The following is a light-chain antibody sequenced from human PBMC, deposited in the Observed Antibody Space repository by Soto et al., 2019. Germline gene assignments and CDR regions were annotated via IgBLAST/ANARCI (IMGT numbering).Light chain of an antibody. CDR3: QQHINWPLT. V-gene: IGKV1-39*01. Sequence: DIQMTQSPSSLSVSVGDRVTITCRASQSIGGFLNWYQQKLGKAPKLLIYAASSLQSGVPSQFSGSGSGADFTLTISSLEPEDFALYYCQQHINWPLTFGGGTKVDIK. CDR2: AAS. J-gene: IGKJ4*01. CDR1: QSIGGF.